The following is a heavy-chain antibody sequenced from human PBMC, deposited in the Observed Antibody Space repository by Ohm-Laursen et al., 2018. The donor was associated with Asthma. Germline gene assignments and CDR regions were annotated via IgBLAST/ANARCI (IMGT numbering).Heavy chain of an antibody. CDR3: AKTLTGTTSYYFDY. J-gene: IGHJ4*02. D-gene: IGHD1-7*01. CDR1: GFTFSSYG. CDR2: IWYDGSNE. Sequence: SLRLSCSASGFTFSSYGMHWVRQAPGKGLEWVAGIWYDGSNESYGDSVKGRFTISRDNSKNTLFLQMNSLRAEDTAVYYCAKTLTGTTSYYFDYWGQGTLVTVSS. V-gene: IGHV3-33*06.